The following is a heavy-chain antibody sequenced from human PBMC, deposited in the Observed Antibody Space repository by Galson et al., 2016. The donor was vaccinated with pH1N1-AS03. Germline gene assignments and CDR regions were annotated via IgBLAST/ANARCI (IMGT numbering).Heavy chain of an antibody. D-gene: IGHD2-2*01. J-gene: IGHJ3*02. CDR2: INSDGSST. CDR1: GFTFSTYW. V-gene: IGHV3-74*01. CDR3: ARDSGYCRSTSCRGDAFDI. Sequence: SLRLSCAASGFTFSTYWIHWVRQAPGKGLMWVSRINSDGSSTNYADSVRGRFTISRDNAKNTLYLQMNSLRAEDTAVYYCARDSGYCRSTSCRGDAFDIWGQGTMVTVSS.